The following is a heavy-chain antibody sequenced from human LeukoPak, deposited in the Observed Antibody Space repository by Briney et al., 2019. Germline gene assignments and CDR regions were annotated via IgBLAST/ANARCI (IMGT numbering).Heavy chain of an antibody. D-gene: IGHD2-2*02. CDR3: ARPTLVVVVPAAIGY. Sequence: GGSLRLSCAASGFTFSSYAMHLVRQAPGKGLEWVAVISYDGSNKYYADSVKGRFTISRDNSKNTLYLQMNSLRAEDTAVYYCARPTLVVVVPAAIGYWGQGTLVTVSS. CDR1: GFTFSSYA. J-gene: IGHJ4*02. V-gene: IGHV3-30-3*01. CDR2: ISYDGSNK.